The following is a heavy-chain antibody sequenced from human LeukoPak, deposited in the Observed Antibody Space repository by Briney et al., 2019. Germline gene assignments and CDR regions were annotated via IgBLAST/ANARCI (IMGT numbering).Heavy chain of an antibody. CDR2: VNRDGSET. CDR1: GFTLSNHW. Sequence: GGSLRLFCAASGFTLSNHWMTWVRQVPGRGPEWVANVNRDGSETYYLDSVKGRFTISKDNAKTSLYLQMNSLRAEDTALYHCARNNGMDVWGQGTAVIVSS. V-gene: IGHV3-7*03. J-gene: IGHJ6*02. CDR3: ARNNGMDV.